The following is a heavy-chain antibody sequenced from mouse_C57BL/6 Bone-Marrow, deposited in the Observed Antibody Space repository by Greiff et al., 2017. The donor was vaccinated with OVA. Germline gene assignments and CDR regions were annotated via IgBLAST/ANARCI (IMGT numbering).Heavy chain of an antibody. CDR3: TPQFYYGSSYVDY. CDR1: GFTFSNYW. D-gene: IGHD1-1*01. V-gene: IGHV6-3*01. Sequence: EVMLVESGGGLVQPGGSMKLSCVASGFTFSNYWMNWVRQSPEKGLEWVAQIRLKSDNYATTYAESVKGRFTISRDDSKSSVYLQMNNLRAEDTGIYYCTPQFYYGSSYVDYWGQGTTLTVSS. CDR2: IRLKSDNYAT. J-gene: IGHJ2*01.